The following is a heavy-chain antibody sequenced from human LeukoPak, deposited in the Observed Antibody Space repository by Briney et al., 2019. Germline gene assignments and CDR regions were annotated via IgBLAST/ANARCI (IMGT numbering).Heavy chain of an antibody. D-gene: IGHD4/OR15-4a*01. J-gene: IGHJ3*02. V-gene: IGHV1-2*06. CDR2: INPNSGGT. Sequence: GASVKVSCKASGYTFTGYYMHWVRQAPGQGLEWMGRINPNSGGTNYAQKFQGRVTMTGDTSISTAYMELSRLRSDDTAVYYCARVKFNYGDHAFDIWGQGTMVTVSS. CDR1: GYTFTGYY. CDR3: ARVKFNYGDHAFDI.